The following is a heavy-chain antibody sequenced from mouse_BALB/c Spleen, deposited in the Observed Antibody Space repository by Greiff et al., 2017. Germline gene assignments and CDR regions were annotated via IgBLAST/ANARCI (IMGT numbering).Heavy chain of an antibody. CDR2: ISSGSSTI. Sequence: EVQRVESGGGLVQPGGSRKLSCAASGFTFSSFGMHWVRQAPEKGLEWVAYISSGSSTIYYADTVKGRFTISRDNPKNTLFLQMTSLRSEDTAMYYSARSGTGTRGFAYWGQGTLVTVSA. CDR1: GFTFSSFG. CDR3: ARSGTGTRGFAY. V-gene: IGHV5-17*02. D-gene: IGHD4-1*01. J-gene: IGHJ3*01.